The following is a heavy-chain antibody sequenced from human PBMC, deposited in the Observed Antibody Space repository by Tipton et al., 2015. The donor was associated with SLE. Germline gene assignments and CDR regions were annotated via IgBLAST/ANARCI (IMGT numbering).Heavy chain of an antibody. D-gene: IGHD7-27*01. Sequence: QVQLVQSGPEVKKPGASVKVSCKASGYTFTGYYMHWVRQAPGQGLEWMGWINPNSGGTNYAQKFMGRVTMTRDTSISTAYMVLSRLRTDDTAVYYYARVLTGDPGDIWCQGTMVPVSS. J-gene: IGHJ3*02. CDR1: GYTFTGYY. V-gene: IGHV1-2*02. CDR2: INPNSGGT. CDR3: ARVLTGDPGDI.